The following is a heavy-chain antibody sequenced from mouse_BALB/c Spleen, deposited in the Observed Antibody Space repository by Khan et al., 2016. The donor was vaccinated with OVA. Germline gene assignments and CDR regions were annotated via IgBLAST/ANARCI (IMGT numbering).Heavy chain of an antibody. J-gene: IGHJ3*01. CDR3: ARSTYRYAFVY. V-gene: IGHV3-8*02. CDR2: IIYTGYT. Sequence: VQLKESGPSLVKPSQTLSLTCSVTGDSITSGYWNWLRKFPGNKLEYMGYIIYTGYTYYNPSLKSRISITRHTSKNQYYLQLNSVTDDDTATYYCARSTYRYAFVYWGQGTLVTVSA. D-gene: IGHD2-14*01. CDR1: GDSITSGY.